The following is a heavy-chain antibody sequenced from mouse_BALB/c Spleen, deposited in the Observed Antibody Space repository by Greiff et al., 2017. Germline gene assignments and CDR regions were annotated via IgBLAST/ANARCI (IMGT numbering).Heavy chain of an antibody. CDR3: AREGNYGSSYRWYFDV. CDR1: GYTFTDYY. CDR2: VNPYNGGT. D-gene: IGHD1-1*01. J-gene: IGHJ1*01. V-gene: IGHV1-19*01. Sequence: VQLQQSGPELVKPGASVKMSCKASGYTFTDYYMDWVKQSHGESFEWIGRVNPYNGGTSYNQKFKGKATLTVDKSSSTAYMELNSLTSEDSAVYYCAREGNYGSSYRWYFDVWGAGTTVTVSS.